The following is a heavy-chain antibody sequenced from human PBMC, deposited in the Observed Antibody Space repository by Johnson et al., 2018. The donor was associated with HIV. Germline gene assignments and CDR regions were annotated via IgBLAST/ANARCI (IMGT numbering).Heavy chain of an antibody. CDR2: ISYDGSHK. CDR3: AKGGYSGCSVCAFDI. CDR1: GFTFRSYG. Sequence: QVQLVESGGGVVQPGRSLRLSCAASGFTFRSYGMHWVRQAPGKGLEWVAVISYDGSHKYYGDSVKGRFTIPRDSSKNTVYLQMNSLTTEDTAMYYCAKGGYSGCSVCAFDIWGQGTMVNVSS. D-gene: IGHD6-19*01. J-gene: IGHJ3*02. V-gene: IGHV3-30*18.